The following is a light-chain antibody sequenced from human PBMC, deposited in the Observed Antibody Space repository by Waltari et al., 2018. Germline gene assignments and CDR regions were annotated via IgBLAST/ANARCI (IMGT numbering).Light chain of an antibody. V-gene: IGLV2-14*03. CDR2: DVT. CDR1: SSDVGDYKY. J-gene: IGLJ1*01. Sequence: QSALTQPASVSGSPGQSITISCTATSSDVGDYKYVSWYQQHPGKVHKLLIYDVTNRPSWISYRFSRSKSGYTASLTISGLQAEDEADYYCSSYTTMSTRVFGTGTKFTVL. CDR3: SSYTTMSTRV.